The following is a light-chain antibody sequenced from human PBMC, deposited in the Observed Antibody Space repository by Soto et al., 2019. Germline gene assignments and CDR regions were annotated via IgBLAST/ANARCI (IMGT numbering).Light chain of an antibody. Sequence: DIVMTQSPDSLAVSLGERATINCKSSQSVLYSSNNKSYLTWYQQKPGQPPKLLISWASTRDSGVPDRFNGSGSGTDFTLTISSLQAEDVAVYYCQQYYSAPYTFGQRTKLEIK. CDR3: QQYYSAPYT. CDR1: QSVLYSSNNKSY. J-gene: IGKJ2*01. CDR2: WAS. V-gene: IGKV4-1*01.